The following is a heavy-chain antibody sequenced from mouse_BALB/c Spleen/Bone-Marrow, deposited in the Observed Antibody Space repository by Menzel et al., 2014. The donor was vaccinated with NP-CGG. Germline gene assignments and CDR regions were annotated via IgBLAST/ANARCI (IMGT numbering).Heavy chain of an antibody. CDR1: GFDFSSYW. CDR2: INPDSSTI. CDR3: ARLYYYGNFAY. V-gene: IGHV4-1*02. D-gene: IGHD1-1*01. Sequence: DVQLQQSGGGLVKPGGSLKLSCAASGFDFSSYWMSWVRQAPGKGLEWIGAINPDSSTINYTPPLKDKFIISRDNAKNTLYLQMSKVRSEDTALYYCARLYYYGNFAYWGQGTTLTVSS. J-gene: IGHJ2*01.